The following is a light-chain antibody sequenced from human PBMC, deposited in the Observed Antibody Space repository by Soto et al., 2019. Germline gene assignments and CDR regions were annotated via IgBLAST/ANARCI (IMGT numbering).Light chain of an antibody. V-gene: IGKV1-5*01. CDR1: QFISSW. CDR2: HAL. Sequence: DIQMTQSPSTLSASVGDRVTITCRASQFISSWLAWYQQKPGKVPKLLIFHALNLESGVPSRFSSSGSGTECTLTISSLQPVDFATYYCQQYNSYPWTFGQGTKVEI. CDR3: QQYNSYPWT. J-gene: IGKJ1*01.